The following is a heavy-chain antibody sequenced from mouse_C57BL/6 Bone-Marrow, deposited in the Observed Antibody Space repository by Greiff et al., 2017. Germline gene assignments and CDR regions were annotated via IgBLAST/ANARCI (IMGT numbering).Heavy chain of an antibody. CDR1: GYPFTSYW. D-gene: IGHD1-1*02. Sequence: QVQLQQPGAELVKPGASVKLSCKASGYPFTSYWLHWVKQRPGQGLEWIGDINPATGCTNYNEKFKSTATLTVDTSSITAYMQISSLTAEDAAVYYCARGVDYYLDYWGQGTTLTVSA. CDR3: ARGVDYYLDY. J-gene: IGHJ2*01. CDR2: INPATGCT. V-gene: IGHV1-55*01.